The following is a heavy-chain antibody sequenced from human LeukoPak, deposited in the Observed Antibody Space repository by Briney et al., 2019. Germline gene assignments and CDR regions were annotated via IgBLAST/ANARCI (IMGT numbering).Heavy chain of an antibody. CDR2: IRYDGSNK. V-gene: IGHV3-30*02. J-gene: IGHJ4*02. CDR3: AKEGYSSGWYEDY. Sequence: PGGTLRLSCAAAGFTFSTYGIHSVRQAPGMGVEWVAFIRYDGSNKYYADSVKGRFTISRDNFMNTVYLQMNSLRPEDTAVYYCAKEGYSSGWYEDYWGQGTLVTVSS. D-gene: IGHD6-19*01. CDR1: GFTFSTYG.